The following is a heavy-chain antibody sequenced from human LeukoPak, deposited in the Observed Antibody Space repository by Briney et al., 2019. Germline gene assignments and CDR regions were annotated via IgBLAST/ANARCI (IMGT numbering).Heavy chain of an antibody. Sequence: ASVKVSCKASGGTFSSYAFSWVRQAPGQGLEWMGIINPSGGSTSYAQKFQGRVTMTRDMSTSTVYVELSSLRSEDTAVYYCARITVTGSTSPYWGGFDYWGQGTLVTVSS. V-gene: IGHV1-46*01. CDR3: ARITVTGSTSPYWGGFDY. CDR1: GGTFSSYA. J-gene: IGHJ4*02. CDR2: INPSGGST. D-gene: IGHD2-2*01.